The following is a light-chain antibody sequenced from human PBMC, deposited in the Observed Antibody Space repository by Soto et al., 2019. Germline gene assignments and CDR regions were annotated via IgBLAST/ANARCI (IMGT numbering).Light chain of an antibody. CDR3: QKHNAAPLT. J-gene: IGKJ4*01. V-gene: IGKV1-27*01. CDR1: QPIRNQ. Sequence: DIQMTQSPSSLSASVGDRVTITCRASQPIRNQLAWYQQKSGKVPTLLIYAASTLQSGVPSRFSGSGSGTDFTLTISNLQPEDVATYYCQKHNAAPLTFGGGTKVDIK. CDR2: AAS.